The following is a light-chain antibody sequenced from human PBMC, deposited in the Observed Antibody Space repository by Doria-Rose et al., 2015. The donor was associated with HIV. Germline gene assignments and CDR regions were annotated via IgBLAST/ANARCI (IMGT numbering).Light chain of an antibody. V-gene: IGKV3-20*01. J-gene: IGKJ1*01. CDR3: HQYGTSWT. CDR2: DGS. CDR1: QSFSSTY. Sequence: EIVMTQSPGTLSLSPGERATLSCRASQSFSSTYLAWCQQKPGQAPSLLIYDGSTRATGIPDRFSASGSGTDSTLTINRLEPEDFALYYCHQYGTSWTFGQGTKVEI.